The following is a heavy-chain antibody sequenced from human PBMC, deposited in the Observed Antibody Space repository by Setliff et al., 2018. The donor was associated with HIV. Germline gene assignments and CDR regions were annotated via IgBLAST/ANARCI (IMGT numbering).Heavy chain of an antibody. CDR3: ARVRYCGSPSCRKEFDF. CDR1: GISFSSYA. CDR2: IGGSGGTNT. Sequence: GGSLRLSCEASGISFSSYAMNWVRQAPGKGLEWVSVIGGSGGTNTYYADSVKGRFIISRDDSESTLFLQMNGLRVDDTAVYYCARVRYCGSPSCRKEFDFWGQGTLVTVSS. D-gene: IGHD2-21*01. J-gene: IGHJ4*02. V-gene: IGHV3-23*01.